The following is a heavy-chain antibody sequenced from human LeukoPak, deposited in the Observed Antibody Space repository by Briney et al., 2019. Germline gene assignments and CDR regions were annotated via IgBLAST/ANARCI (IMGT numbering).Heavy chain of an antibody. CDR1: GFTFSSYW. V-gene: IGHV3-7*01. J-gene: IGHJ4*02. CDR3: ARGLWYDILTGWYPEFDY. CDR2: IKQDGSEK. D-gene: IGHD3-9*01. Sequence: GGSLRLSCAASGFTFSSYWMSWVRQAPGKGLEWVANIKQDGSEKYYVDSVKGRFTTSRDNAKNSLYLQMNSLRAEDTAVYYCARGLWYDILTGWYPEFDYWGQGTLVTVSS.